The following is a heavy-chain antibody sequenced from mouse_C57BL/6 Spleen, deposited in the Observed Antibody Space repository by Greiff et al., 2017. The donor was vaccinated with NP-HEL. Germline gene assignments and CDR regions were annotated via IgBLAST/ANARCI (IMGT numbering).Heavy chain of an antibody. D-gene: IGHD2-5*01. CDR1: GFTFSSYA. V-gene: IGHV5-4*01. CDR2: ISDGGSYT. Sequence: EVKVVESGGGLVKPGGSLKLSCAASGFTFSSYAMSWVRQTPEKRLEWVATISDGGSYTYYPDNVKGRFTISRDNAKNNLYLQMSHLKSEDTAMYYCARDRGSNYGWNYDYWGQGTTLTVSS. CDR3: ARDRGSNYGWNYDY. J-gene: IGHJ2*01.